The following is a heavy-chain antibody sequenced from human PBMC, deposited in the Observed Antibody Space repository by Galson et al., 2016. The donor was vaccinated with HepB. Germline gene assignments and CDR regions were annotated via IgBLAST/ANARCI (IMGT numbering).Heavy chain of an antibody. CDR1: GFSLSSNGVG. CDR2: IYWTDGK. D-gene: IGHD2-15*01. V-gene: IGHV2-5*01. Sequence: PALVKPTQTLTLTCTFSGFSLSSNGVGVGWIRQPPGKALEWLALIYWTDGKRYSPSLKSRVIITKDTSKNQVVLAMTNMDPVDTATYYCARAYCSDGSCYNAVDCWGQGTLVTVSS. CDR3: ARAYCSDGSCYNAVDC. J-gene: IGHJ4*02.